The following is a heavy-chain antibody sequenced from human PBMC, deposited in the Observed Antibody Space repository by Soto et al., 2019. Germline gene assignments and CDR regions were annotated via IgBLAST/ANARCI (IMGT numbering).Heavy chain of an antibody. Sequence: QVQLVQSGAEVKKPGSSVKVSCKASGGTFSSYAISWVRQAPGQGLEWMGGIIPIFGTANYAQKFQGRVTITPDESTSTAYMELSSLRSEDTAVYYCASLNRYYYDSSGAFDIWGQGTMVTVSS. J-gene: IGHJ3*02. CDR2: IIPIFGTA. CDR1: GGTFSSYA. V-gene: IGHV1-69*01. CDR3: ASLNRYYYDSSGAFDI. D-gene: IGHD3-22*01.